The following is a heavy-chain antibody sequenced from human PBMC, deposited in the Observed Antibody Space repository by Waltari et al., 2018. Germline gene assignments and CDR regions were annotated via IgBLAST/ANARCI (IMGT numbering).Heavy chain of an antibody. CDR1: GFTVGGYW. CDR3: ARQGVCTGRYCYFDY. Sequence: EVQLVESGGPLVQPGGSLRLSCAVSGFTVGGYWMTWVRQAPGKGLEWVANLKQDESEKFYVDSVKGRFTISRDNAKNSLFLQMNSLRAEDTAVYYCARQGVCTGRYCYFDYWGQGTLVTVSS. D-gene: IGHD2-8*02. CDR2: LKQDESEK. V-gene: IGHV3-7*01. J-gene: IGHJ4*02.